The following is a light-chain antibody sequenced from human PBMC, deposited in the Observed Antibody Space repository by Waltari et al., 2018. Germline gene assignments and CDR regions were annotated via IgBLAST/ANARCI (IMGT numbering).Light chain of an antibody. V-gene: IGLV2-14*03. CDR2: DVS. CDR3: SSYTSSSTRV. Sequence: QSALTQPASVSGSPGQSIAISCPGTSSDIGAYHYVSWYQQPPGKAPKLMIYDVSNRPPGVSNRFSGSKSGNTASLTISGLQAEDEADYYCSSYTSSSTRVFGTGTKVTVL. CDR1: SSDIGAYHY. J-gene: IGLJ1*01.